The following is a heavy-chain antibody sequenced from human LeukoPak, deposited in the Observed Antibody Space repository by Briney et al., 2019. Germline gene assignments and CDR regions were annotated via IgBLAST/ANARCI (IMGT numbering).Heavy chain of an antibody. D-gene: IGHD1-26*01. V-gene: IGHV3-21*01. J-gene: IGHJ4*02. CDR2: ISGSSSYI. CDR3: ARAATVGTTRPGTHFDY. Sequence: GGSLRLSCAASGFTFSSYNMNWVRQAPGKGLEWVSSISGSSSYIYCADSAKGRFSISRDNAKNSLYLQMNSLRAEDTAVYYCARAATVGTTRPGTHFDYWGQGTLVTVSS. CDR1: GFTFSSYN.